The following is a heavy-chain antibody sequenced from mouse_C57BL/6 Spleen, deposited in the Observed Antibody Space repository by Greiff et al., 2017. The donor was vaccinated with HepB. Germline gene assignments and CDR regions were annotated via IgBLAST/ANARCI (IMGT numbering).Heavy chain of an antibody. D-gene: IGHD1-1*01. V-gene: IGHV1-18*01. CDR2: INPNNGGT. Sequence: VQLQQSGPELVKPGASVKIPCKASGYTFTDYNMDWVKQSHGKSLEWIGDINPNNGGTIYNQKFKGKATLTVDKSSSTAYMELRSLTSEDTAVYYCARRGHYGSSPAWFAYWGQGTLVTVSA. J-gene: IGHJ3*01. CDR1: GYTFTDYN. CDR3: ARRGHYGSSPAWFAY.